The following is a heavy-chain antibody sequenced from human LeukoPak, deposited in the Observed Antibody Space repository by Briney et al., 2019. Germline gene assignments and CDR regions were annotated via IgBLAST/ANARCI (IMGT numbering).Heavy chain of an antibody. CDR3: ARDTVDTAMYYGMDV. J-gene: IGHJ6*04. CDR1: GFTFSSYA. Sequence: GGSLRLSCAASGFTFSSYAMHWVRQAPGKGLEWVAVISYDGSNKYYADSVKGRFTISRDNSKNTLYLQMSSLRAEDTDVYYCARDTVDTAMYYGMDVWGKGTTVTVSS. CDR2: ISYDGSNK. D-gene: IGHD5-18*01. V-gene: IGHV3-30*04.